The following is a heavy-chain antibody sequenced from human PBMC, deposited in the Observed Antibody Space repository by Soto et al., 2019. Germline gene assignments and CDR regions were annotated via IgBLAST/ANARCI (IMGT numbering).Heavy chain of an antibody. J-gene: IGHJ4*02. Sequence: GAPVKGSCKASGYTFTSYAMHWVRQAPGQRLEWMGWISAYNGNTNYAQKLQGRVTMTTDTSTSTAYMELRSLRSDDTAVYYCARGGGSGYLYYFDYWGQGTLVTVSS. CDR2: ISAYNGNT. CDR3: ARGGGSGYLYYFDY. V-gene: IGHV1-18*01. D-gene: IGHD3-22*01. CDR1: GYTFTSYA.